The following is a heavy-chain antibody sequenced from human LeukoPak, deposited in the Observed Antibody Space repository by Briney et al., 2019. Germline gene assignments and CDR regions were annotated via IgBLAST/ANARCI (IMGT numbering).Heavy chain of an antibody. CDR3: ARVQRGYSGYDYDY. D-gene: IGHD5-12*01. V-gene: IGHV4-34*01. J-gene: IGHJ4*02. CDR2: INHSGST. CDR1: GGSFSGYF. Sequence: SETLSLTCALYGGSFSGYFWTWIRQPPGKGLEWIGEINHSGSTNYNPSLESRVTISVDTSKNQFSLKLSSVTAADTAVYYCARVQRGYSGYDYDYWGQGTLVTVSS.